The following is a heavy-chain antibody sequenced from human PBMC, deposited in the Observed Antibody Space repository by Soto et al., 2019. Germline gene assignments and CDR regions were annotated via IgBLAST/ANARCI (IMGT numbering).Heavy chain of an antibody. D-gene: IGHD2-21*02. CDR2: ISATGGST. J-gene: IGHJ5*02. CDR3: AKGFIRDCGGDCTVDT. CDR1: GFTFSSYT. Sequence: EVQLLKSGGGLVQPGGSLRLSCAASGFTFSSYTMSWVRQAPGKGLEWVSGISATGGSTYYADSVKGRLTFSRDNSKNTLYLQMNSLRAEDTAVYYCAKGFIRDCGGDCTVDTWGQGTLVTVSS. V-gene: IGHV3-23*01.